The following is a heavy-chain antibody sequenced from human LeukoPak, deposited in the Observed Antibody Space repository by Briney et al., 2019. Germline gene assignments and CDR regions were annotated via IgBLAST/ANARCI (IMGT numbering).Heavy chain of an antibody. Sequence: GGSLRLSCAASGFTFSSYAMSWARQAPGKGLEWVSAISGSGGSTYYADSVKGRFTISRDNSKNTLYLQMNSLRAEDTAVYYCARDQYCSSTSCYDRAFDIWGQGTMVTVSS. CDR3: ARDQYCSSTSCYDRAFDI. V-gene: IGHV3-23*01. D-gene: IGHD2-2*01. J-gene: IGHJ3*02. CDR2: ISGSGGST. CDR1: GFTFSSYA.